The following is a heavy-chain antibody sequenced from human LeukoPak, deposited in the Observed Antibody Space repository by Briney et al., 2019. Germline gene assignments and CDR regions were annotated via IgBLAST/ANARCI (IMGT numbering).Heavy chain of an antibody. D-gene: IGHD6-19*01. CDR3: ANLPSGGWNYFNF. J-gene: IGHJ4*02. Sequence: GGSLRLSCAASGFTFSSYDMSWVRQAPGKGLEWVSGISRSGGSTYYADSVQGRFIISRDNSKNTLYLQMNSLRAEDTAVYYCANLPSGGWNYFNFWGQGTLVTVSS. V-gene: IGHV3-23*01. CDR2: ISRSGGST. CDR1: GFTFSSYD.